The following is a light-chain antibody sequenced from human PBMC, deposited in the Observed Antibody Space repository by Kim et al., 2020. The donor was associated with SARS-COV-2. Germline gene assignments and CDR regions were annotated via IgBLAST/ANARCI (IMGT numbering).Light chain of an antibody. CDR1: QLGHKF. CDR2: EDN. CDR3: QAWDSSTAA. J-gene: IGLJ2*01. V-gene: IGLV3-1*01. Sequence: PGPAAIISCSGDQLGHKFVSWFQQKPGQSPVLVIHEDNKRSSGIPERFSGSNSGNTATLTISGTQAMDEADYYCQAWDSSTAAFGGGTQLTVL.